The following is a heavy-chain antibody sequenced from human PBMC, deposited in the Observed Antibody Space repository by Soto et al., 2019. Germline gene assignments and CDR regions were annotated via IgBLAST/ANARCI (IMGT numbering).Heavy chain of an antibody. V-gene: IGHV4-34*01. D-gene: IGHD2-2*01. CDR1: GGSFSGYY. CDR3: ARASSHRTHRYYYYYGMDV. J-gene: IGHJ6*02. Sequence: KASETLSLTCAVYGGSFSGYYWSWIRQPPGKGLEWIGEINHSGSTNYNPSLKSRVTISVDTSKNQFSLKLSSVTAADTAVYYCARASSHRTHRYYYYYGMDVWGQGTTVTVSS. CDR2: INHSGST.